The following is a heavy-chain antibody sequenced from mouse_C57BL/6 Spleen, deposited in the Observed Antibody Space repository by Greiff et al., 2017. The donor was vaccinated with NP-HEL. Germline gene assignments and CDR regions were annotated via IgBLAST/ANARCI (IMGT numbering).Heavy chain of an antibody. CDR3: ANDGWAY. D-gene: IGHD2-3*01. V-gene: IGHV1-82*01. CDR1: GYAFSSSW. CDR2: IYPGDGDT. J-gene: IGHJ3*01. Sequence: VKLQESGPELVKPGASVKISCKASGYAFSSSWMNWVKQRPGKGLEWIGRIYPGDGDTNYNGKFKGKATLTADKSSSTAYMQLSSLTSEDSAVYFCANDGWAYWGQGTLVTVSA.